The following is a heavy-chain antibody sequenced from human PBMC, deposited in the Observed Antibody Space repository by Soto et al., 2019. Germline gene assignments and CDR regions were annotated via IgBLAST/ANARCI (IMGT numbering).Heavy chain of an antibody. V-gene: IGHV3-21*01. J-gene: IGHJ4*02. CDR1: GGSFNSYC. CDR2: ISSGSSYI. Sequence: GETLSLSCSASGGSFNSYCLNWVRQAPGKGLEWVSSISSGSSYIYYADSVKGRSTISRDNAKTSLYLQMNSLRAEDTAVWDWANDTGSSEQFDSWGQGTLVTVSS. CDR3: ANDTGSSEQFDS. D-gene: IGHD2-2*01.